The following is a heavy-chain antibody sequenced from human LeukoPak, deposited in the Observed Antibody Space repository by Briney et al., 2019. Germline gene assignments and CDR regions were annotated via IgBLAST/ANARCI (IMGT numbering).Heavy chain of an antibody. D-gene: IGHD5-24*01. V-gene: IGHV4-39*01. CDR2: MYYSGST. CDR3: ARHGRMGTINRSY. CDR1: GGSISNSSYY. Sequence: SETLSLTCTVSGGSISNSSYYWVWIRQPPGKGLEWIGSMYYSGSTYSNPSLKSRATISVDTYKNQFSLKLSSVTAADTAVYYCARHGRMGTINRSYWGQGTLGTVSS. J-gene: IGHJ4*02.